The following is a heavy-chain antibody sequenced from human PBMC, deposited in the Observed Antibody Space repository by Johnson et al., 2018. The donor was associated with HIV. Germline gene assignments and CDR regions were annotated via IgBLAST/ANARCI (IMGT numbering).Heavy chain of an antibody. CDR3: ARVGQQGSAFDI. CDR2: IRGSGGST. Sequence: VQLVESGGGSVQPGEYLTLSCAASGFTFSSYAMSWVRQAPGKGLEWVSAIRGSGGSTYYEDSVKGRFTISRDNARNTLHLQMDSLRTEDTTIYYCARVGQQGSAFDIWGRGTMVTGSS. V-gene: IGHV3-23*04. J-gene: IGHJ3*02. D-gene: IGHD6-13*01. CDR1: GFTFSSYA.